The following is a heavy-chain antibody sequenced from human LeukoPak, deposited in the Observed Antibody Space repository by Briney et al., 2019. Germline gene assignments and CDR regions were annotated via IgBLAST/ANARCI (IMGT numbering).Heavy chain of an antibody. CDR1: GFTFNAYA. D-gene: IGHD6-13*01. CDR2: VSRFGGTA. CDR3: VKHVGSRWSNNRFDP. Sequence: GGSPRLSCAASGFTFNAYAMSWVRQAPGKGLEWVSAVSRFGGTAYYAGSAKGRFTISRDDSKNTVYLQMNSLRVEDTALYYCVKHVGSRWSNNRFDPWGQGTLVTVS. V-gene: IGHV3-23*01. J-gene: IGHJ5*02.